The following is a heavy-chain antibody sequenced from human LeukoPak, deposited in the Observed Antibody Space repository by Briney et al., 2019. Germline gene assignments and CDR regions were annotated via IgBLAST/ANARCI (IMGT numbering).Heavy chain of an antibody. CDR3: AKELYYQGSGVLFDP. J-gene: IGHJ5*02. CDR2: IYHTGSP. CDR1: GGSLRSNN. V-gene: IGHV4-59*01. Sequence: PPETLSLTCTVSGGSLRSNNGSWIRQPPGKGREGMGYIYHTGSPKYNPSLRSPVTISVDTSKNQISLKLSSVTAADTAVYYCAKELYYQGSGVLFDPWGQGTQVTVSS. D-gene: IGHD3-10*01.